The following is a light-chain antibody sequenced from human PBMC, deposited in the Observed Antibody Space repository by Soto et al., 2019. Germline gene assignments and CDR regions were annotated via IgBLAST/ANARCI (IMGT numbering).Light chain of an antibody. V-gene: IGLV2-14*01. CDR2: EVS. CDR1: SSDVGGYNY. J-gene: IGLJ3*02. Sequence: QSALTQPASVSGSPGQSITISCTGTSSDVGGYNYVSWYQQHPGKAPKLMIYEVSNRPSGVSNRFYGSKSGNTASLTVFGLQAEDEADYYCSSYTSSSTWVFGGGTKVTVL. CDR3: SSYTSSSTWV.